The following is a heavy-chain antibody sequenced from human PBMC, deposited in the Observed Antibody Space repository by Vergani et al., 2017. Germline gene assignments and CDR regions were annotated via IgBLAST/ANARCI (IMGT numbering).Heavy chain of an antibody. Sequence: QVQLQESGPGLVKPSQTLSLTCTVSGGSISSGSYYWSWIRQPAGKGLEWIGRIYTSGSTNYNPSLKSGVTISVATSKHQFSLTLSSVNATDTAVYYCARGSRAAGYSGPDSWGQGTRVTVSS. CDR1: GGSISSGSYY. V-gene: IGHV4-61*02. D-gene: IGHD6-13*01. CDR3: ARGSRAAGYSGPDS. CDR2: IYTSGST. J-gene: IGHJ4*02.